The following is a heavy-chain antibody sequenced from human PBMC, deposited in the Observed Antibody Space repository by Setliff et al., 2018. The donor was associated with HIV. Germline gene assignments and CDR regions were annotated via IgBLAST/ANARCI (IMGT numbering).Heavy chain of an antibody. CDR2: INHNSGGG. D-gene: IGHD3-10*01. V-gene: IGHV1-2*02. CDR3: AREYDVLLWIGSQYGRGNLDS. Sequence: ASVKVSCKASGYTFTDFYMHWVRQAPGQGLERMGWINHNSGGGNYAQNFQGRVTMTRDTSISTAYMELNRLTSDDTAVYFCAREYDVLLWIGSQYGRGNLDSWGQGTPVTVSS. CDR1: GYTFTDFY. J-gene: IGHJ4*02.